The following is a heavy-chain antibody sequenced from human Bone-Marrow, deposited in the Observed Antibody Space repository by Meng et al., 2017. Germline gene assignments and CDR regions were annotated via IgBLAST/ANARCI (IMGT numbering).Heavy chain of an antibody. CDR2: INHSGST. V-gene: IGHV4-34*01. J-gene: IGHJ4*02. CDR3: VRGRANGILPDY. Sequence: SETLSLTCAVYGGSFSGYYWSWIRQPPGKGLEWIGEINHSGSTNYNPSLKSRVTISVDTSKNQFSLKLSSVTAADTAVYYCVRGRANGILPDYWGQGTLVTVSS. CDR1: GGSFSGYY. D-gene: IGHD1-1*01.